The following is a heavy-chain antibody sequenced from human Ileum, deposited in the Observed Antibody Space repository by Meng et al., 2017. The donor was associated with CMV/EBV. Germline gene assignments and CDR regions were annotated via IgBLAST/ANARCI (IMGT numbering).Heavy chain of an antibody. Sequence: QVQLRQWGAGLLKPSETLSLTWCVNGGSFSSFSWTWIRQPPGKGPEWIGDINHRGTTNYSPSLKSRVTISIDTSKKQFSLRLSSLTAADTAVYYCTRGRVGDWGFDFWGQGTLVTVSS. J-gene: IGHJ4*02. CDR1: GGSFSSFS. V-gene: IGHV4-34*02. D-gene: IGHD1-26*01. CDR3: TRGRVGDWGFDF. CDR2: INHRGTT.